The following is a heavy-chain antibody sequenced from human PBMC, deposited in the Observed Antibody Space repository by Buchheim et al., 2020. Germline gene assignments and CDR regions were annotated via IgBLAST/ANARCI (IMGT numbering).Heavy chain of an antibody. CDR2: INPSGGST. V-gene: IGHV1-46*01. D-gene: IGHD6-13*01. J-gene: IGHJ6*02. Sequence: QVQLVQSGAEVKKPGASVKVSCKASGYTFTSYYMHWVRQAPGQGLEWMGIINPSGGSTSYAQKFQGRVTMTRDTSTSTVYLELSSLRSEDTAVYYCARDWVGYSTLLYYYYYGMDVWGQGTT. CDR1: GYTFTSYY. CDR3: ARDWVGYSTLLYYYYYGMDV.